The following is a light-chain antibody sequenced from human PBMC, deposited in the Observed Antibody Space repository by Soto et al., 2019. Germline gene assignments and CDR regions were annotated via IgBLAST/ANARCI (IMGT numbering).Light chain of an antibody. CDR3: ATWDDSLNGVV. Sequence: QSVLTQPPSASGTPGQRVTISCSGSSSNIGRQGVNWYQHLPGAAPKLLIYSNNQRPSGVPDRFSGSTSGTSVSLTISGLQSEDEADYYCATWDDSLNGVVFGGGTKVTVL. J-gene: IGLJ2*01. V-gene: IGLV1-44*01. CDR1: SSNIGRQG. CDR2: SNN.